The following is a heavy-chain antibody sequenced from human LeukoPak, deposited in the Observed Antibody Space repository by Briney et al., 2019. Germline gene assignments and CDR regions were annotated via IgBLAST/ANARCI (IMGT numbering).Heavy chain of an antibody. D-gene: IGHD5-12*01. J-gene: IGHJ4*02. V-gene: IGHV1-2*06. CDR1: GYTFTGYY. CDR2: INPNSGGT. Sequence: ASVKVSCKASGYTFTGYYMHWVRQAPGQGLEWMGRINPNSGGTNYAQKFQGRVTMTRDTSISTAYMELSRLRSDDTAVYYCARDTDIVATITIDYWGQGTLVTVSS. CDR3: ARDTDIVATITIDY.